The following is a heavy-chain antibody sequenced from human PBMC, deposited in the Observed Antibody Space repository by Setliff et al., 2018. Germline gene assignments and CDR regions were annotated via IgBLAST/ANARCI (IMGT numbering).Heavy chain of an antibody. CDR1: GGSFSGYY. Sequence: SETLSLTCAVYGGSFSGYYWSWIRQPPGKGLEWIGEINHSGSTNYNPSLKSRVTLSVDTSKNQFSLKLSSVTAADTAVYYCARGVYCSSTSCSPGLNWFDPWGQGTLVTVSS. CDR3: ARGVYCSSTSCSPGLNWFDP. D-gene: IGHD2-2*01. CDR2: INHSGST. J-gene: IGHJ5*02. V-gene: IGHV4-34*01.